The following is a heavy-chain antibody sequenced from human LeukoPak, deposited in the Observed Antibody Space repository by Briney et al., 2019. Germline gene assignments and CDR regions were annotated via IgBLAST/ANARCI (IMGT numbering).Heavy chain of an antibody. D-gene: IGHD5-18*01. CDR2: ISSSSSTI. V-gene: IGHV3-48*04. Sequence: GGSLRLSCAASGFTFSSYSMNWVRQAPGKGLEWVSYISSSSSTIYYADSVKGRFAISRDNAKNSLYLQMNSLRAEDTAVYYCARDPQPFDYWGQGTLVTVSS. CDR1: GFTFSSYS. J-gene: IGHJ4*02. CDR3: ARDPQPFDY.